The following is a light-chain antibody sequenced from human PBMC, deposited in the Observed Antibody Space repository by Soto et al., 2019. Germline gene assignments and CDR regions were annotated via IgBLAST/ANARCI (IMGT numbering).Light chain of an antibody. CDR3: SSYTSSTTRV. Sequence: CVRTRAASGSGAPGRASSISCTGTSSDVGAYDYVSWYQQHPDKAPKLMIYEVSNRPSGVSNRFSGSKSVNTATLTISGLQADHEAAYYCSSYTSSTTRVFGTGTKVTAL. J-gene: IGLJ1*01. CDR1: SSDVGAYDY. CDR2: EVS. V-gene: IGLV2-14*03.